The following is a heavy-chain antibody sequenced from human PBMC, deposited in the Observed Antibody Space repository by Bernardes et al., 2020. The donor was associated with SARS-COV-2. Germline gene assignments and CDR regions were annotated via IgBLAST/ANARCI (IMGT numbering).Heavy chain of an antibody. J-gene: IGHJ4*02. D-gene: IGHD6-19*01. CDR1: GGSFSGYY. V-gene: IGHV4-34*01. Sequence: SETLSLTRAVYGGSFSGYYWSWIRQPPGKGLEWIGEINHSGSTNYNPSLKSRVTISVDTSKNQFSLKLSSVTAADTAVYYCARVPLLDSWKWLGWVDYWGQGTLVIVAS. CDR3: ARVPLLDSWKWLGWVDY. CDR2: INHSGST.